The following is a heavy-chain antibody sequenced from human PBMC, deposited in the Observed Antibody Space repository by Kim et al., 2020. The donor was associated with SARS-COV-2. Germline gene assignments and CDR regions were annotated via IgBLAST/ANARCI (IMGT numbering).Heavy chain of an antibody. Sequence: GGSLRLSCEASGFTFSSYWMNWVRQGPGKGLVWVSRIKSDGSDTHYADSVKGRFTISRDNAKNTLHLQLNSLGVEDTAIYYCARGSFQQWFDPWGQGTLVTVSS. V-gene: IGHV3-74*01. CDR3: ARGSFQQWFDP. CDR2: IKSDGSDT. D-gene: IGHD6-13*01. CDR1: GFTFSSYW. J-gene: IGHJ5*02.